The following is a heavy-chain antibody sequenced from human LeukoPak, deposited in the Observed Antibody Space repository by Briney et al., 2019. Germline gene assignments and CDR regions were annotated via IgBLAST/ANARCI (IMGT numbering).Heavy chain of an antibody. CDR1: GGSISSYY. D-gene: IGHD6-13*01. CDR3: AREEGITAARSFDY. V-gene: IGHV4-59*01. CDR2: IYYSGST. Sequence: SETLSLTCTVSGGSISSYYWSWIRQPPGKGLEWIGYIYYSGSTNYNPSLKSRVTISVDTSKNQFSLKLSSVTAADTAVYYCAREEGITAARSFDYWGQGTLVTVSS. J-gene: IGHJ4*02.